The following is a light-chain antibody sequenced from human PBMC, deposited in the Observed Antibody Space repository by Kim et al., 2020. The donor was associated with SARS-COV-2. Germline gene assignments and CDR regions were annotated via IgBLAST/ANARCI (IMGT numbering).Light chain of an antibody. V-gene: IGLV3-21*04. CDR1: NIGGKS. Sequence: SYELTQPPSVSVAPGKTARITCGGNNIGGKSVYWYRQKPGQAPVLVIYYDSDRPSGIPERFSGSNSGNTATLTISRVEAGDEADYYCQVWDSSSDHPVFG. CDR3: QVWDSSSDHPV. J-gene: IGLJ1*01. CDR2: YDS.